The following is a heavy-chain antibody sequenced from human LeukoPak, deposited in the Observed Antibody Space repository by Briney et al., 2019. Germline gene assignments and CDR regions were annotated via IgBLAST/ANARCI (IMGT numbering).Heavy chain of an antibody. CDR2: INHSGST. V-gene: IGHV4-34*01. D-gene: IGHD2-2*01. CDR1: GGSFSGYY. J-gene: IGHJ4*02. Sequence: KPSETLSLTCAVYGGSFSGYYWSWIRQPPGKGLEWIGEINHSGSTNYNPSLKSRVTISVDTSKNQFSLKLSSVTAADTAVYHCARGSPDIVVVPAAAAPSYYFDYWGQGTLVTVSS. CDR3: ARGSPDIVVVPAAAAPSYYFDY.